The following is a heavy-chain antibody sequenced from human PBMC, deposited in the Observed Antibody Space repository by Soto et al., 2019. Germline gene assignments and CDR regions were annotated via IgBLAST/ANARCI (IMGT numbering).Heavy chain of an antibody. V-gene: IGHV4-59*07. J-gene: IGHJ6*02. CDR1: GCSISNYY. Sequence: SDTLSLTCTVSGCSISNYYWSWIRQPPGQGLEWIGYIYYSGSTNYNPSLKSRVTISVDTSKNQFSLKLNSVTAADTAVYYCARVNYGNYYYYYGMDVWGQGTTVT. CDR2: IYYSGST. D-gene: IGHD4-17*01. CDR3: ARVNYGNYYYYYGMDV.